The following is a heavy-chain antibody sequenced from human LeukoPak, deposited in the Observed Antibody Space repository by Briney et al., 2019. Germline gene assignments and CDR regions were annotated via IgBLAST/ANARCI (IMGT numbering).Heavy chain of an antibody. V-gene: IGHV4-59*01. CDR2: IYYSWST. J-gene: IGHJ4*02. Sequence: SETLSLTCTVSGGSISSYYWGWIRQPPGKGLELIGEIYYSWSTNYNPSLKSRVTISVDTSKNQFSLKLSSVTAADTAVDYCAKDITSWCSNSFHYWGQGTLVTVSS. CDR1: GGSISSYY. D-gene: IGHD2-2*01. CDR3: AKDITSWCSNSFHY.